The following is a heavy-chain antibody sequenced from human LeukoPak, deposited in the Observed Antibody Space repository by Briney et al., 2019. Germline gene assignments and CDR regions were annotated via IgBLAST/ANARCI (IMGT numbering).Heavy chain of an antibody. Sequence: SETLSLTCAVSGDSISSGGYWWSWIRQHPGKGPEWIGYISYGGKADYNPSLKSRIAISADTPKNQFSLKLSSTTAADTAVYYCARDQGPYYYDSSGSGFDPWGQGTLVTVSS. CDR1: GDSISSGGYW. J-gene: IGHJ5*02. V-gene: IGHV4-31*11. CDR2: ISYGGKA. CDR3: ARDQGPYYYDSSGSGFDP. D-gene: IGHD3-22*01.